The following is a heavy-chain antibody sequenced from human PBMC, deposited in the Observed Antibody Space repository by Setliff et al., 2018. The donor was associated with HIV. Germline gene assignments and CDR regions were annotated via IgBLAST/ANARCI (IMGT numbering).Heavy chain of an antibody. CDR3: AKDVCSGAYCYAYYYYGMDV. CDR2: IFGGGTT. J-gene: IGHJ6*02. CDR1: GAIVSNNH. Sequence: GGSLRLSCAVSGAIVSNNHMSWVRQAPGKGLEWVSVIFGGGTTLYADSVKGRFIISRDNSKNTLYLQMNSLRVEDTAVYYCAKDVCSGAYCYAYYYYGMDVWGQGTMVTVSS. V-gene: IGHV3-66*02. D-gene: IGHD2-15*01.